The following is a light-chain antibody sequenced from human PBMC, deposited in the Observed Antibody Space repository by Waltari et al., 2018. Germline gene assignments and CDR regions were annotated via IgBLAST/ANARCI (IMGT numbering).Light chain of an antibody. V-gene: IGLV2-23*02. CDR2: EVD. Sequence: QSALTQPASVSGSPGQSITISCSGSSSNVGSYKLVSWYQQNPGKAPKLMIYEVDKRASGIPGRFSGSKSDSAASLTISRLQAEDEAVYYCCSYAGSTFVFGGGTQLTVL. CDR1: SSNVGSYKL. CDR3: CSYAGSTFV. J-gene: IGLJ7*01.